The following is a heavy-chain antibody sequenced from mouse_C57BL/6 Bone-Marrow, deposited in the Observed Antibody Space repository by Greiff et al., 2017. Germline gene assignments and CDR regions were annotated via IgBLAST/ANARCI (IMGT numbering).Heavy chain of an antibody. V-gene: IGHV1-50*01. D-gene: IGHD1-1*01. CDR3: ARCPHYGSSFYAMDY. J-gene: IGHJ4*01. CDR1: GYTFTSYW. Sequence: QVQLKQPGAELVKPGASVKLSCKASGYTFTSYWMQWVKQRPGQGLEWIGEIDPSDSYTNYNQKFKGKATLTVDTSSSTAYMQLSSLTSEDSAVYYCARCPHYGSSFYAMDYWGQGTSVTVSS. CDR2: IDPSDSYT.